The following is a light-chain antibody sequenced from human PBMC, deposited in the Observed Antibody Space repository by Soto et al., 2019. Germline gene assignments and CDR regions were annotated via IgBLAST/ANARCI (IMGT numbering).Light chain of an antibody. V-gene: IGKV3-11*01. CDR2: DAS. CDR1: PSVISY. J-gene: IGKJ1*01. CDR3: QQRSNWPWT. Sequence: EIVLPQSPAPLSLSLGERATLSCRASPSVISYLAWYQQKPGQAPRLLIYDASNRATGIPARFSGSGSGTDFTLTISSLEPEDFAVYDGQQRSNWPWTFGQGTKVEIK.